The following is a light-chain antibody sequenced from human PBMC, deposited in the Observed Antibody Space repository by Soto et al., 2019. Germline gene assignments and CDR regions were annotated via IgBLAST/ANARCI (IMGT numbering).Light chain of an antibody. CDR2: GAF. V-gene: IGKV3-20*01. CDR1: HSVSSSY. Sequence: EIVLTQSPGTLSLSPGERATLSCRASHSVSSSYLAWYQQKPGQAPRLLIYGAFSRATGIPDRFSGSGSGTDFPLTISRLEPEDIAVYYCQQYGSSPPYTFGQGTKLEIK. J-gene: IGKJ2*01. CDR3: QQYGSSPPYT.